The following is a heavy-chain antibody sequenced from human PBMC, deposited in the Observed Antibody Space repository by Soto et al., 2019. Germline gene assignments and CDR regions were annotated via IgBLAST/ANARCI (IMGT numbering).Heavy chain of an antibody. CDR2: TIPILGLA. CDR3: ARAPLLRYEYFQH. CDR1: GGTFSSYT. D-gene: IGHD4-17*01. Sequence: QVQLVQSGAEVKKPGSSVKVSCKASGGTFSSYTISWVRQAPGQGLEWMGRTIPILGLANYAQKFQGRVTITADKSTSTAYMELSSLRSEDTAVYYCARAPLLRYEYFQHWGQGTLVTVSS. J-gene: IGHJ1*01. V-gene: IGHV1-69*02.